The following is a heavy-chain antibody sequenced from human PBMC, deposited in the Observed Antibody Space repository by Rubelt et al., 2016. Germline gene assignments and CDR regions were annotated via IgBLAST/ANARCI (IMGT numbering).Heavy chain of an antibody. CDR2: INHSGSP. V-gene: IGHV4-34*01. CDR1: GGSSSGYY. CDR3: ARGVYCSGGSCYRYYFDY. Sequence: QVQLQQWGAGLLKPLETLSLTCAVYGGSSSGYYWSWIRQPPGKGLEWIGEINHSGSPNYNPSLKSRVTISVETSKNQFCLKVSSVTAADTAVYYCARGVYCSGGSCYRYYFDYWGQGTLVTVS. D-gene: IGHD2-15*01. J-gene: IGHJ4*02.